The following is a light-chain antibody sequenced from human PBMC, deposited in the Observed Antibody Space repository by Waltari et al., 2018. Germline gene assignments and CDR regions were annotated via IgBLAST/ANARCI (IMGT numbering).Light chain of an antibody. V-gene: IGKV3-11*01. Sequence: EIVLTQSPATLSLSPGERATLSCRASQSVSTYLTWYQQKPGQAPRLLIYDASRRATGIPARFSGSGSGTDFTLTISSLEPEDIATYYCQQYDNLPITFGQGTRLEIK. J-gene: IGKJ5*01. CDR3: QQYDNLPIT. CDR1: QSVSTY. CDR2: DAS.